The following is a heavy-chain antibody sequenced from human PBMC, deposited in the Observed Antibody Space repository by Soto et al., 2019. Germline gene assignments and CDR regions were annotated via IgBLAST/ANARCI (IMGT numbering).Heavy chain of an antibody. Sequence: QVQLQESGPGLVKPSETLSLTCTVSGGSVSSGSYYWSWIRQPPGKGLEWIGYIYYSGSTNYNPSLKSRVTISVDTSKNQFSLKLSSVTAADTAVYYCARVCSGGSCHLTLDAFDIWGQGTMVTVSS. CDR1: GGSVSSGSYY. CDR2: IYYSGST. D-gene: IGHD2-15*01. CDR3: ARVCSGGSCHLTLDAFDI. V-gene: IGHV4-61*01. J-gene: IGHJ3*02.